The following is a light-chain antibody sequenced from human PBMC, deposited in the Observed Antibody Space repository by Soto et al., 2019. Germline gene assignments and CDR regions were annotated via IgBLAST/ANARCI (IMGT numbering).Light chain of an antibody. CDR2: ASS. V-gene: IGKV1-12*01. CDR3: HQANSFPIT. Sequence: DIQMTQSPSSVSASVGDRVTITCRASQDILSWLAWYQQKPGEAPRLLIYASSNLQSGVPSRFSGSGSGTDFTLTISSLQPEDFATYSCHQANSFPITFGPGTRLDIK. CDR1: QDILSW. J-gene: IGKJ3*01.